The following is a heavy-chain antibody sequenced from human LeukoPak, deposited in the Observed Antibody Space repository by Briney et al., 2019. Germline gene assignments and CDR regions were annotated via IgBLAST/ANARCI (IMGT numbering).Heavy chain of an antibody. V-gene: IGHV3-21*01. CDR1: GFTFSSYS. CDR2: ISSSSSYI. D-gene: IGHD6-25*01. Sequence: PGGSLRLSCAASGFTFSSYSMNWVRQTPGRGLEWVSFISSSSSYIYYADSVKGRFTISRDNAKNSLYLQMNSLRAEDTAVYYCARDSSEGTDYWGQGTLVTVSS. CDR3: ARDSSEGTDY. J-gene: IGHJ4*02.